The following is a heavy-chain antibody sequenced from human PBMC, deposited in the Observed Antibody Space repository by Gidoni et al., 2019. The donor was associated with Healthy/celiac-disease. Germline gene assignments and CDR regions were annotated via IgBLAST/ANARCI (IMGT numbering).Heavy chain of an antibody. V-gene: IGHV4-34*01. CDR3: ARDMITFGGVIVQNWFDP. CDR1: GGSFSGYY. CDR2: INHSGST. J-gene: IGHJ5*02. Sequence: QVQLQQWGAGLLKPSETLSLTCAVYGGSFSGYYWSWIRQPPGKGLEWIGEINHSGSTNYNPSLKSRVTISVDTSKNQFSLKLSSVTAADTAVYYCARDMITFGGVIVQNWFDPWGQGTLVTVSS. D-gene: IGHD3-16*02.